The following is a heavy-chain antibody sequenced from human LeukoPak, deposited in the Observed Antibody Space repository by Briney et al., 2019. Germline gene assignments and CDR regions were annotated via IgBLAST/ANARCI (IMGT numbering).Heavy chain of an antibody. J-gene: IGHJ4*02. V-gene: IGHV4-4*07. CDR3: ARRASSTGWSFDS. D-gene: IGHD6-19*01. CDR1: GGSISSYY. Sequence: SETLSLTCTVSGGSISSYYWSWIRQPPGKGLEWIGQIYPSESPKYNPSLESRVTMSVDTSKKHFSLQLTFVTVADTGVYYCARRASSTGWSFDSWGQGTQVTVSS. CDR2: IYPSESP.